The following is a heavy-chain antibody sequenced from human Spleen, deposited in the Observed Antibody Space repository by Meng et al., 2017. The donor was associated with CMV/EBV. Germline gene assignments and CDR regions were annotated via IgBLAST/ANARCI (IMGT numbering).Heavy chain of an antibody. CDR3: ARESGGYDSSGPADF. D-gene: IGHD3-22*01. J-gene: IGHJ4*02. CDR2: ISYDGSNK. CDR1: GFTFSSYG. Sequence: GGSLRLSCAASGFTFSSYGMHWVRQAPGKGLERVAVISYDGSNKYYADAVKGRFTISRDNSKNTLYLQMNSLRAEDTAVYYCARESGGYDSSGPADFWGQGTLVTVSS. V-gene: IGHV3-30*03.